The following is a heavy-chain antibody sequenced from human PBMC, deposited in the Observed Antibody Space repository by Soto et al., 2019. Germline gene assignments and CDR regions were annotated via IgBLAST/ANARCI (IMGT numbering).Heavy chain of an antibody. D-gene: IGHD3-10*01. CDR3: AKDQRTMVRGVIRKDWFDP. J-gene: IGHJ5*02. V-gene: IGHV3-23*01. CDR2: ISGSGGST. Sequence: QPGGSLRLSCAASGFTFSGYAMSWVRQAPGKGLEWVSAISGSGGSTYYADSVKGRFTISRDNSKNTLYLQMNSLRAEDTAVYYCAKDQRTMVRGVIRKDWFDPWGQGTLVTVSS. CDR1: GFTFSGYA.